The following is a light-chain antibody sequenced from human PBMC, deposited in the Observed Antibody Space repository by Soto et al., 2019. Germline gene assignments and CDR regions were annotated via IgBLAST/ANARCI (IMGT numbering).Light chain of an antibody. CDR1: QGIRND. V-gene: IGKV1-6*01. CDR3: IQDYTSPLT. CDR2: SAY. Sequence: AIQMTQSPSSLSASVGDGVTITCRASQGIRNDLGWYQQKPGKAPNLLIYSAYSLQSGVQSRFSGSGSGTDFTLTIRSLQPEDFATYFCIQDYTSPLTFGQGTKVDIK. J-gene: IGKJ1*01.